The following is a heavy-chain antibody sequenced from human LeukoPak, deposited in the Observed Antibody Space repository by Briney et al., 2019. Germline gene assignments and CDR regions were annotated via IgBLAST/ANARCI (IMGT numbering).Heavy chain of an antibody. D-gene: IGHD6-19*01. CDR2: IYHSGST. J-gene: IGHJ3*02. Sequence: PSETLSLTCTVSGYSISSGYYWGWIRQPPGKGLEWIGSIYHSGSTNYNPSLKSRVTISVDTSKNQFSLKLSSVTAAVTAVYYCARDLNSSGWYMSGAFDIWGQGTMVTVSS. CDR3: ARDLNSSGWYMSGAFDI. CDR1: GYSISSGYY. V-gene: IGHV4-38-2*02.